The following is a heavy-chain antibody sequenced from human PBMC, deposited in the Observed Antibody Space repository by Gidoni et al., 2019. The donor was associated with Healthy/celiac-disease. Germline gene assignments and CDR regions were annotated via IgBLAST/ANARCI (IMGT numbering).Heavy chain of an antibody. J-gene: IGHJ4*02. CDR1: GYTFTNYT. D-gene: IGHD2-21*02. Sequence: QVQLVQSGAEVKKPGASVKVSCKASGYTFTNYTMHWVRQAPGQRLEWMGWINAGNGNTKYSQKFQGRVTIIRDTSASTSYMEVNSLTFEDTAVYYCARLPAYCDGDCSYVPFDYWGQGTLVTVSS. V-gene: IGHV1-3*01. CDR3: ARLPAYCDGDCSYVPFDY. CDR2: INAGNGNT.